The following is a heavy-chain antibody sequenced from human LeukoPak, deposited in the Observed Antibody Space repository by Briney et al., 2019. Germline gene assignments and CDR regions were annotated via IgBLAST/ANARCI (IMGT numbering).Heavy chain of an antibody. CDR3: SRGLVGYYHDSSTYPDS. V-gene: IGHV3-74*01. J-gene: IGHJ4*02. D-gene: IGHD3-22*01. CDR1: GFTFSSYW. CDR2: INGDGSIT. Sequence: GGSLRLSCAASGFTFSSYWMHWVRQAPGKGLVWVSRINGDGSITTYADSVKGRFTISRDNAKNMLYLQLDSLTAGDTAVYYCSRGLVGYYHDSSTYPDSWGQGTLVTVSS.